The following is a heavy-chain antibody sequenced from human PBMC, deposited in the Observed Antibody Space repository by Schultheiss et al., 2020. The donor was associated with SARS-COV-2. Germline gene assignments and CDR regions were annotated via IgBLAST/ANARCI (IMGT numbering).Heavy chain of an antibody. D-gene: IGHD3-16*02. Sequence: GGSLRLSCAASGFTFSSYAMSWVRQAPGKGLEWVSAISGSGGSTYYADSVKGRFTVSRDNAKNSLYLQMSSLRAEDTAVYYCARGPDDFVWGSYRWVLGYWGQGALVTVSS. CDR3: ARGPDDFVWGSYRWVLGY. J-gene: IGHJ4*02. V-gene: IGHV3-23*01. CDR1: GFTFSSYA. CDR2: ISGSGGST.